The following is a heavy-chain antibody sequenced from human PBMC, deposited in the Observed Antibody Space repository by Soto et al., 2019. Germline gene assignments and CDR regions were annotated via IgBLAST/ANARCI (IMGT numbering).Heavy chain of an antibody. J-gene: IGHJ6*02. CDR2: IYYSGST. V-gene: IGHV4-31*03. CDR3: ARVASHKAGYYYYGMDV. Sequence: SETLSLTCTVSGGFISSGGYYWSWIRQHPGKGLEWIGYIYYSGSTYFNPSLKSRVTISLDTSKNQFSLKLSSVTAADTAVFYCARVASHKAGYYYYGMDVWGQGTTVTAP. CDR1: GGFISSGGYY.